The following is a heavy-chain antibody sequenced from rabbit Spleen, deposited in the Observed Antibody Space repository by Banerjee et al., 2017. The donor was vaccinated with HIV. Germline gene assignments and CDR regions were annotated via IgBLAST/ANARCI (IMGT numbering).Heavy chain of an antibody. CDR1: GFFFSSSDY. J-gene: IGHJ6*01. D-gene: IGHD1-1*01. CDR3: ARDTSSSFSSYGMDL. Sequence: QSLEESGGDLVKPGASLTLTCTASGFFFSSSDYMCWVRQAPGKGLEWIACIDSGSSGFTYFATWAKGRFTISKTSATTVTLQMTRLTAADTATYFCARDTSSSFSSYGMDLWGPGTLVTVS. V-gene: IGHV1S40*01. CDR2: IDSGSSGFT.